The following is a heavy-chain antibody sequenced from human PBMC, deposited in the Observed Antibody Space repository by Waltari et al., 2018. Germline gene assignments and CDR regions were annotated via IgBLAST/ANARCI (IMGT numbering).Heavy chain of an antibody. CDR3: AREFRDVAGHIYYGMDV. CDR1: GFTLSDYY. J-gene: IGHJ6*02. D-gene: IGHD5-12*01. Sequence: VRLSCAGSGFTLSDYYMHWVRQAPGKGLEWVARLKTDGVYTTYADSVQGRFTMSRDSAKNTVHLQMNNLGVGDTGVYFCAREFRDVAGHIYYGMDVWGRGTTVTVSS. V-gene: IGHV3-74*03. CDR2: LKTDGVYT.